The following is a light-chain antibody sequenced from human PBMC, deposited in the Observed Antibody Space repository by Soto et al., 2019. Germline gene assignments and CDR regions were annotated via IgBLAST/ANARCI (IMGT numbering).Light chain of an antibody. CDR2: EVS. CDR3: SSFTSAYTFV. CDR1: SSDVGGYNY. J-gene: IGLJ1*01. Sequence: QSVRAEPASVSVSPGQSIAISCTGTSSDVGGYNYVSWYQQHPGKAPKLLISEVSIRPSGVSDRFSGSKSGNTASLTISGLQTEDEADYYCSSFTSAYTFVFGSGTKVTVL. V-gene: IGLV2-14*01.